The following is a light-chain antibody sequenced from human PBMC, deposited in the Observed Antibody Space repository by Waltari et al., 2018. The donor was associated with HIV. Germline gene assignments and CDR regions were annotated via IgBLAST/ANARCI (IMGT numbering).Light chain of an antibody. CDR2: GTS. CDR3: QQYAGAPRT. Sequence: DIVLTQSPGTLSLSTGERATLSCGASQSLRSTYLGWHQQRPGQAPRLLIYGTSNRATGIPDRVVGTGSGTNFTLTITRLEPEDFAVDYCQQYAGAPRTFGQGTRLEI. V-gene: IGKV3-20*01. CDR1: QSLRSTY. J-gene: IGKJ5*01.